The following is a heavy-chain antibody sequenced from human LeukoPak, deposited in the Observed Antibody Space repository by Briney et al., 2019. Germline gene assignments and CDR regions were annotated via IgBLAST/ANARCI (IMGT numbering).Heavy chain of an antibody. CDR2: INPNSGGT. Sequence: ASVKVSCKASGYTFTGYYMHWVRQAPGQGLEWMGWINPNSGGTNYAQKFQGRVTMTRDTSISTAYMELSRLRSDDTAVYHCARDLIRRSGYSYGSGGYWGQGTLVTVSS. V-gene: IGHV1-2*02. CDR1: GYTFTGYY. CDR3: ARDLIRRSGYSYGSGGY. J-gene: IGHJ4*02. D-gene: IGHD5-18*01.